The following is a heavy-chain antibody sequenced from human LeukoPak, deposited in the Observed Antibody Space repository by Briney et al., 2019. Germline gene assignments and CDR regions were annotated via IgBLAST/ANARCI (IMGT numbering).Heavy chain of an antibody. J-gene: IGHJ5*02. CDR1: GFTFDDYA. D-gene: IGHD5/OR15-5a*01. CDR2: ISWNSGSI. V-gene: IGHV3-9*01. Sequence: PGGSLRLSCAASGFTFDDYAMHWVRQAPGKGLEWVSGISWNSGSIGYADSVKGRFTISRDNAKNSLYLQMNSLRAEDTALYYCAKASYLRGWFDPWGQGTLVTVSS. CDR3: AKASYLRGWFDP.